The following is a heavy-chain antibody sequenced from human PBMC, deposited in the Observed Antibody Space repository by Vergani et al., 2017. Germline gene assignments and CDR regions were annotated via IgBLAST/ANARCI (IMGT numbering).Heavy chain of an antibody. Sequence: QVQLQQWGAGLLKPSETLSLTCTVSGGSISSYYWSWIRQPPGKGLEWIGYIYYSGSTNYNPSLKSRVTISVDTSKNQFSLKLSSVTAADTAVYYCARVQAKYYYYYYMDVWGKGTTVTVSS. CDR3: ARVQAKYYYYYYMDV. J-gene: IGHJ6*03. CDR2: IYYSGST. V-gene: IGHV4-59*01. CDR1: GGSISSYY. D-gene: IGHD1-26*01.